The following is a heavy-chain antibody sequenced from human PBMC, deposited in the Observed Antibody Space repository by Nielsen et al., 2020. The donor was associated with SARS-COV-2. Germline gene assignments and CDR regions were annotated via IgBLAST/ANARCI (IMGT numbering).Heavy chain of an antibody. CDR1: GYTFTSYG. D-gene: IGHD3-22*01. CDR2: SSAYNGNT. Sequence: ASVKVSCKASGYTFTSYGISWVRQPPGQGLEWMGWSSAYNGNTNYAQKLQGSVTMTTDTSTSTAYMELMSLSSDDTALYYCARDYYLNPGCSGPAGYWGQGTLVTVSS. CDR3: ARDYYLNPGCSGPAGY. J-gene: IGHJ4*02. V-gene: IGHV1-18*04.